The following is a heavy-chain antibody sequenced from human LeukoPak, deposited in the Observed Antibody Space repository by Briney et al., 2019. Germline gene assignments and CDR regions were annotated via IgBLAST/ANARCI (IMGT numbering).Heavy chain of an antibody. CDR2: ISRSSIYI. J-gene: IGHJ4*02. CDR3: ARYPPYYDSSGYYYDY. Sequence: GGSLRLSCAASGFTFSTYSMNWVRQAPGKGLEWVSSISRSSIYIYYADSVKGRFTISRDNAKNSLYLQMNSLRAEDTAVYYCARYPPYYDSSGYYYDYWGQGTLVTVSS. D-gene: IGHD3-22*01. CDR1: GFTFSTYS. V-gene: IGHV3-21*01.